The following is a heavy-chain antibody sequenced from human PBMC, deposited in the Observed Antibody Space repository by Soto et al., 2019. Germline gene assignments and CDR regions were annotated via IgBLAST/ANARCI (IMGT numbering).Heavy chain of an antibody. CDR2: INPSGGST. D-gene: IGHD2-2*02. Sequence: VASVKVSCKASGYTFTSYYMHWVRQAPGQGLEWMGIINPSGGSTSYAQKFQGRVTMTRDTSTSTVYMELSSLRSEDTAVYYCARDAYLASEVPAAILREYYYYYGMDVWGQGTTVTVSS. J-gene: IGHJ6*02. V-gene: IGHV1-46*01. CDR3: ARDAYLASEVPAAILREYYYYYGMDV. CDR1: GYTFTSYY.